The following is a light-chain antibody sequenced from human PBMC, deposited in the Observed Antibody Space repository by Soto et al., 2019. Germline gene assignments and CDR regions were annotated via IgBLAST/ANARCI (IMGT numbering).Light chain of an antibody. J-gene: IGLJ1*01. CDR1: SSDVGGYNY. CDR3: CSYAGSYSYV. Sequence: QSALTQPASVSGYPGQSITISCTGRSSDVGGYNYVSWYQQHPGKAPKFMIYEVSRRPSGVSNRFSGSKSGNTASLTISGLQVEDEADYYCCSYAGSYSYVFGTGTKV. V-gene: IGLV2-14*01. CDR2: EVS.